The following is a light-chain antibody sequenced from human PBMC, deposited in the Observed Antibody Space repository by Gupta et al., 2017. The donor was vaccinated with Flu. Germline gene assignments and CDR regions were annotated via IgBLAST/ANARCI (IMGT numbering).Light chain of an antibody. CDR3: QQRSTWLRT. Sequence: EIVLTQSPATLSLSPGERATLSCRASQSVSSYLAWYQQKPGQAPRLLIYDASNRATGIPARFSGSGCGTDFTLTISSLEPEDFAVYYCQQRSTWLRTFGQETKVEIE. CDR2: DAS. J-gene: IGKJ1*01. V-gene: IGKV3-11*01. CDR1: QSVSSY.